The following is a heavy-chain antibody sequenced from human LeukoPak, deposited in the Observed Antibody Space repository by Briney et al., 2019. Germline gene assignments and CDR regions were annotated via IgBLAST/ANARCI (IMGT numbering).Heavy chain of an antibody. CDR3: ARAGPYCSGGSCPGRGMDV. D-gene: IGHD2-15*01. V-gene: IGHV1-8*01. J-gene: IGHJ6*02. Sequence: ASVKVSCKASGYTFTSYDINWVRQAPGQGLEWMGWMNPNSDNTGYAQKFQGRVTMTRNTSISTAYMELSSLRSEDTAVYYCARAGPYCSGGSCPGRGMDVWGQGTTVTVSS. CDR1: GYTFTSYD. CDR2: MNPNSDNT.